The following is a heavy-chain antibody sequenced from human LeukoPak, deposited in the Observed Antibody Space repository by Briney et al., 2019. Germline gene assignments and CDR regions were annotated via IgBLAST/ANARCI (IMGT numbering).Heavy chain of an antibody. Sequence: GGSLRLSCAASGFTFSDYYMSWIRQAPGKGLEWVSYISTGGSTIYYADSVRGRFTISRDNTKNSLFLQMNSLRVEDTAMYYCARDVGTSSNWYDPWGQGTLVTVSS. D-gene: IGHD6-6*01. CDR2: ISTGGSTI. V-gene: IGHV3-11*04. J-gene: IGHJ5*02. CDR3: ARDVGTSSNWYDP. CDR1: GFTFSDYY.